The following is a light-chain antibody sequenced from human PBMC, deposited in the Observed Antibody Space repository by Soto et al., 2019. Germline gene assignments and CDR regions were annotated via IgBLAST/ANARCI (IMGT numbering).Light chain of an antibody. CDR3: VLYMGSGISM. V-gene: IGLV8-61*01. J-gene: IGLJ3*02. CDR2: HTH. Sequence: QAVVTQEPSFSVSPGGTVTLTCGLSSGSVSTTYYPSWYQQTPGQPPRTLIYHTHTRSSGVPDRFSGSILGNKAALTITGAQADDESDYYCVLYMGSGISMFGGGTKVTVL. CDR1: SGSVSTTYY.